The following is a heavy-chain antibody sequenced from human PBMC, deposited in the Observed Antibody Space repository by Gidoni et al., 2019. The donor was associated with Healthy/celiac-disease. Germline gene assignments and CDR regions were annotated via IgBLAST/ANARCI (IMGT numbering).Heavy chain of an antibody. CDR1: GFTFSSYA. J-gene: IGHJ4*02. Sequence: VQLVESGGGLVQPGGSLKLSCSDSGFTFSSYAMIWVRQAAGKGVEWVSAISGSGGSTYYADSVKGRFTISRDNSKNTLYLQMNSLRAEDTAVYYCAKDHLATYYYGSGSYSPFDYWGQGTLVTVSS. CDR3: AKDHLATYYYGSGSYSPFDY. V-gene: IGHV3-23*04. CDR2: ISGSGGST. D-gene: IGHD3-10*01.